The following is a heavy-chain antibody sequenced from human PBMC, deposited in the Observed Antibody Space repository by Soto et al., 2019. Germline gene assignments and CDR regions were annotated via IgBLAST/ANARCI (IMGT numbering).Heavy chain of an antibody. CDR3: VKDLYDTWSFDY. V-gene: IGHV3-64D*06. J-gene: IGHJ4*02. CDR1: GFSFSSNV. Sequence: GGSLRLSCSASGFSFSSNVMHWVRQGPGKGLDFVSHISSSGDNTQYADSVKGRFIISRDNSKNMLYLQMTSLRPEDTAVYYCVKDLYDTWSFDYWGQGALVT. D-gene: IGHD2-8*01. CDR2: ISSSGDNT.